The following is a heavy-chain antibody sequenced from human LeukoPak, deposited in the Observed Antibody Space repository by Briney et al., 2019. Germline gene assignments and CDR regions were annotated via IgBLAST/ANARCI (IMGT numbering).Heavy chain of an antibody. D-gene: IGHD3-22*01. J-gene: IGHJ3*02. V-gene: IGHV3-23*01. CDR1: GGSISSSN. CDR3: AKDYYYDPVDAFDI. CDR2: ISSSGGST. Sequence: ETLSLTCAVSGGSISSSNWWSWVRQAPGKGLEWVSAISSSGGSTYYADSVKGRFTISRDNSKNTLYLQMNSLRAEDTAVYYCAKDYYYDPVDAFDIWGQGTMVTVSS.